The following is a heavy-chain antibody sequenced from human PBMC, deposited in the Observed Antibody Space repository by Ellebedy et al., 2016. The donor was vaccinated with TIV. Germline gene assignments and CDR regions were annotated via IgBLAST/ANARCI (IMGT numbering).Heavy chain of an antibody. V-gene: IGHV5-10-1*01. CDR3: TRSQKQWHTGADL. D-gene: IGHD6-19*01. Sequence: GESLKISXKGSGYSFSTYWIIWVRQMPGKGLEWMGRIDPSYSYTDYNPSFQGHVTISVDKSLRTAYLQWTSLKASDTAIYYCTRSQKQWHTGADLWGQGALVTVSS. CDR1: GYSFSTYW. J-gene: IGHJ4*02. CDR2: IDPSYSYT.